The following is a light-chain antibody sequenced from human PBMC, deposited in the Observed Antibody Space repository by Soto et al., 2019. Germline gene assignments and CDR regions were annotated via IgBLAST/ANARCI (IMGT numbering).Light chain of an antibody. CDR3: QQSFSTPPT. Sequence: DIQMTQSASSLSASVGDRVTITCRASQSISSYVNWYQQKPGKAPKLLMYTASSLQSGVPSRLSGSGSGTDFTLTISSLQPEDFATYYCQQSFSTPPTFGQRTRVDTK. CDR2: TAS. J-gene: IGKJ5*01. CDR1: QSISSY. V-gene: IGKV1-39*01.